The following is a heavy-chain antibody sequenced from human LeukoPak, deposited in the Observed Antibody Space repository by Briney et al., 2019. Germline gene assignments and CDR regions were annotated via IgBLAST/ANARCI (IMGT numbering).Heavy chain of an antibody. CDR3: AHRRDSSGYQYRWWFHP. V-gene: IGHV2-5*02. CDR2: INWDDQK. D-gene: IGHD3-22*01. CDR1: MFSLTTGGVQ. Sequence: RPTPVKPTQTLTLTCTFSMFSLTTGGVQVGWIRQPPGKPLEWLAHINWDDQKVYSPSLKSRLTITKDTSKNQVVLTMTNVDSVDTATYYCAHRRDSSGYQYRWWFHPWGQGTLVTVSS. J-gene: IGHJ5*02.